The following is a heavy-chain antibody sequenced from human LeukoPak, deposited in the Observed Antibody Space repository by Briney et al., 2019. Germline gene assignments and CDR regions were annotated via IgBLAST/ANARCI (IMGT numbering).Heavy chain of an antibody. CDR3: ARGDRYSSSWSNFDY. Sequence: ASVKVSCKASGYTFTSYGISWLRQAPVQGLEWMGWISAYNGNTNYAQKLQGRVTMTTDTSTSTAYMELWSLRSDDTAVYYCARGDRYSSSWSNFDYWGQGTLVTVSS. CDR1: GYTFTSYG. CDR2: ISAYNGNT. J-gene: IGHJ4*02. V-gene: IGHV1-18*01. D-gene: IGHD6-13*01.